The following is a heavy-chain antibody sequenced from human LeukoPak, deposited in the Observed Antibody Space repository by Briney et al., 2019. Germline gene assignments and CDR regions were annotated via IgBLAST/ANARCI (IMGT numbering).Heavy chain of an antibody. CDR3: ARGGSSWYDGNWFDP. D-gene: IGHD6-13*01. J-gene: IGHJ5*02. CDR1: EFTFSTYW. V-gene: IGHV3-7*01. CDR2: INEDGTDE. Sequence: GGSLRLSCAVSEFTFSTYWMGWVRQAPGKGLEWVANINEDGTDEYYVDSVKGRFTISRDNAKNSLYLQMNSLRAEDTAVYYCARGGSSWYDGNWFDPWGQGTLVTVSS.